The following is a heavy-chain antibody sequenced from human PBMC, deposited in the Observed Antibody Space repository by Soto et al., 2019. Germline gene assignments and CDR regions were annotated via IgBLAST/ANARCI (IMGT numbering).Heavy chain of an antibody. CDR3: ARLQFTSDPGYYYYGMDV. D-gene: IGHD2-2*01. V-gene: IGHV3-21*04. CDR1: GFAFNNYG. J-gene: IGHJ6*02. CDR2: ISKSDYT. Sequence: GGSLRLSCTVSGFAFNNYGINWVRQAPGKGLEWVSSISKSDYTYYSDSVKGRFTISADKSISTAYLQWSSLKASDTAMYYCARLQFTSDPGYYYYGMDVWGQGTTVTVSS.